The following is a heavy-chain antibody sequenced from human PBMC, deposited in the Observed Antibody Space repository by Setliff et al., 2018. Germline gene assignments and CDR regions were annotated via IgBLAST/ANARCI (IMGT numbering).Heavy chain of an antibody. J-gene: IGHJ5*02. D-gene: IGHD3-3*01. CDR1: GFAFSTYA. Sequence: GGSLRLSCAASGFAFSTYAVSWVRQAPGKGLEWVSIFYDSRGDTYYADSVKGRFTVSKDNSKNTMYLQMNSLRVEDTAVYYCARDVFDFRTGQAGPWGQGTLVTVSS. CDR2: FYDSRGDT. CDR3: ARDVFDFRTGQAGP. V-gene: IGHV3-23*03.